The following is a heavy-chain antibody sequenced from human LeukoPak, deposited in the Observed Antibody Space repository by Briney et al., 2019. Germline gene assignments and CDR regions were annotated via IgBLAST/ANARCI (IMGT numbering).Heavy chain of an antibody. CDR2: INHSGST. CDR3: ARDRICSSTSCPEDWFDP. J-gene: IGHJ5*02. D-gene: IGHD2-2*01. V-gene: IGHV4-39*07. CDR1: GGSISSRNYY. Sequence: PSETLSLTCTVSGGSISSRNYYWRWIRQPPGKGLEWIGEINHSGSTNYNPSLKSQVTISVDTSKNRFSLKLSSVTAADTAVYYCARDRICSSTSCPEDWFDPWGQGTLVTVSS.